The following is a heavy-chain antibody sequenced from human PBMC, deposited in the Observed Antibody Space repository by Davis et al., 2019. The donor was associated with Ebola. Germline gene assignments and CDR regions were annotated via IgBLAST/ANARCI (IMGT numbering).Heavy chain of an antibody. CDR3: ARGGIRSLDY. CDR1: GFTFSSYW. J-gene: IGHJ4*02. D-gene: IGHD4-17*01. V-gene: IGHV3-74*01. Sequence: GESLKISCAASGFTFSSYWLHWVRQVPGKGLVWVSRINSDGSSTSYADSVKGRFTISRDNAKNKLYLQMNSLRAEDTAVYYCARGGIRSLDYWGQGTLVIVSS. CDR2: INSDGSST.